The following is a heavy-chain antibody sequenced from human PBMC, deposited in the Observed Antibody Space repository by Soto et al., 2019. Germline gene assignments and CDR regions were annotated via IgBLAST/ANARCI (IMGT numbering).Heavy chain of an antibody. CDR3: ARFLDYYGSGSSDY. CDR1: GFTFSSYA. Sequence: GGSLRLSCAASGFTFSSYAMNCVRQAPGKGLEWVSYISSSSSTIYYADSVKGRFTISRDNAKNSLYLQMNSLRAEDTAVYYCARFLDYYGSGSSDYWGQGTLVTVSS. V-gene: IGHV3-48*01. CDR2: ISSSSSTI. D-gene: IGHD3-10*01. J-gene: IGHJ4*02.